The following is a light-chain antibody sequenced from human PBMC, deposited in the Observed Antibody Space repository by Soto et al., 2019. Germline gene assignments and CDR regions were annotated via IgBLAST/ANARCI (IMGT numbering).Light chain of an antibody. Sequence: QSALAQPASESGSPGQSITISCTGTSDDVGAYNSVSWYQQLPHKAPQVILYKGTQRPSGVSSRFSGSTSGNAASLTISGLQADDEADYFCCSSAPESTYVFGTGTKVTVL. CDR1: SDDVGAYNS. J-gene: IGLJ1*01. CDR2: KGT. V-gene: IGLV2-23*01. CDR3: CSSAPESTYV.